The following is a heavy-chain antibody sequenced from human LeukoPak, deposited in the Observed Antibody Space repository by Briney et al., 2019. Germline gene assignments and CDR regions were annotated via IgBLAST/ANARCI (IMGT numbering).Heavy chain of an antibody. CDR1: GFTFSSYE. V-gene: IGHV3-48*03. D-gene: IGHD2-21*01. CDR3: ARAGEISEANDAFDI. CDR2: ISSSGSTI. Sequence: PGGSLRLSCAASGFTFSSYEMNWVRQAPGKGLEWVSYISSSGSTIYYADSVKGRFTISRDNARNSLYLQMNSLRADDTAVYYCARAGEISEANDAFDIWGQGTMVTVSS. J-gene: IGHJ3*02.